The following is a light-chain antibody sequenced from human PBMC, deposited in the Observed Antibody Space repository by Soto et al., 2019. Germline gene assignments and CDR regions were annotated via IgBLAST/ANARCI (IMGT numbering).Light chain of an antibody. V-gene: IGLV1-51*01. CDR2: DDD. CDR1: SSNIGGNS. J-gene: IGLJ1*01. CDR3: GSWNSSLSAYV. Sequence: QSVLTQPPSVSAAPGQTVTISCSGSSSNIGGNSVSWYQQRPATAPKLLFYDDDKRPSGIPDRVSGSKTGTSATLGISGFQTGDEADYYCGSWNSSLSAYVFGTGTKVT.